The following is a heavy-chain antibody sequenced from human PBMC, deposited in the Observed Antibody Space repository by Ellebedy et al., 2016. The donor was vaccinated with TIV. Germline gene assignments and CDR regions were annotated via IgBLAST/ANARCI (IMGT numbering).Heavy chain of an antibody. CDR3: ARPRGYSYGGFDY. CDR1: GFSFSSYA. V-gene: IGHV3-23*01. D-gene: IGHD5-18*01. CDR2: ISGRGGST. J-gene: IGHJ4*02. Sequence: GGSLRLSCTASGFSFSSYAMSWVRQAPGKGLEWVSGISGRGGSTYYADSVKGRFTISRDNAKNSLYLQMNSLGAEDTAVYYCARPRGYSYGGFDYWGQGTLVTVSS.